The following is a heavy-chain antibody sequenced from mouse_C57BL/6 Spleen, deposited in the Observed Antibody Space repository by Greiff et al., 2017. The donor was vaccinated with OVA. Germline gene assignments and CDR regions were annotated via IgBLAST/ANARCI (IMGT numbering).Heavy chain of an antibody. CDR1: GFNIKDDY. Sequence: EVKLMESGAELVRPGASVKLSCTASGFNIKDDYMHWVKQRPEQGLEWIGWIDPENGDTEYASKFQGKATITADTSSNTAYLQLSSLTSADTADCYCTTGNSAWFAYWGQGTLVTVSA. CDR2: IDPENGDT. V-gene: IGHV14-4*01. J-gene: IGHJ3*01. CDR3: TTGNSAWFAY. D-gene: IGHD2-1*01.